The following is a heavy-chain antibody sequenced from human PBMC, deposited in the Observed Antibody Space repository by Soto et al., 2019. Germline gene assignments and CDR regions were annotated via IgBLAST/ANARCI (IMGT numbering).Heavy chain of an antibody. CDR2: IIPIFGTA. CDR3: ARWGAEGSATATHFAY. Sequence: QVQLVQSGAEVKKPGSSVKVSCKASGGTFSSYAISWVRQAPGQGLEWMGGIIPIFGTANYAQKFQVRVTITADESTSPAYMELSRLRSEDTAVYYCARWGAEGSATATHFAYWGQGTLVTVSS. D-gene: IGHD2-15*01. CDR1: GGTFSSYA. V-gene: IGHV1-69*01. J-gene: IGHJ4*02.